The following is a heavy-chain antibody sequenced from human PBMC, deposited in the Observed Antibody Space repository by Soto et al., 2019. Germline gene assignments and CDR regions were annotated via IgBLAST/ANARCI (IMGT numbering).Heavy chain of an antibody. CDR2: TYHSGNP. D-gene: IGHD4-17*01. J-gene: IGHJ4*02. V-gene: IGHV4-30-2*01. CDR1: GDTISTGGYS. Sequence: SETLSLTCGVSGDTISTGGYSWAWIRQPPGKALEWIGHTYHSGNPYYNPSLKSRVIISVDRSKNQFSLKVSSVTAADTAVYYCANYPPTVTSDYWGQGTLVTVPQ. CDR3: ANYPPTVTSDY.